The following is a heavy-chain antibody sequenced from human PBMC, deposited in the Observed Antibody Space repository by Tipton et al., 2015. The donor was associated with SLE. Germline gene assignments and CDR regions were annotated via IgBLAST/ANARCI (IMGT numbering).Heavy chain of an antibody. V-gene: IGHV4-61*09. J-gene: IGHJ3*02. CDR1: GGSISSGSYY. CDR2: IYTTGNT. Sequence: LRLSCSVSGGSISSGSYYWNWIRQPAGKGPEWIGNIYTTGNTDYNPPLKSRVTILVDTSKNQFSLKLRSVAAADTAVYYCARVTGELALHGAIDIWGQGTLVTVSS. D-gene: IGHD3-10*01. CDR3: ARVTGELALHGAIDI.